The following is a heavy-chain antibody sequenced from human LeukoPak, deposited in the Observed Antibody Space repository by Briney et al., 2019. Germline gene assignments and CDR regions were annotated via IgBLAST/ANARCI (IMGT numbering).Heavy chain of an antibody. D-gene: IGHD4-17*01. J-gene: IGHJ4*02. CDR3: GTTVTTGRRY. V-gene: IGHV3-7*01. CDR2: IKQDGSEK. CDR1: GFTYSNYW. Sequence: GGSLRLSCAASGFTYSNYWMSWVRQAPGKGLEWVANIKQDGSEKYYMDSVKGRFTISRDNAKNSLYLQMNSLRAEDTAVYYCGTTVTTGRRYWGQGTLVTVSS.